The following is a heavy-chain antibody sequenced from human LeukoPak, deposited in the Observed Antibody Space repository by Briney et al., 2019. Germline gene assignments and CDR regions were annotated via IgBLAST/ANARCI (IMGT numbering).Heavy chain of an antibody. CDR3: AVSDDGAFDI. V-gene: IGHV4-30-2*01. CDR1: GGSISSGGYS. D-gene: IGHD1-1*01. Sequence: SETLSLTCAVSGGSISSGGYSWSWIRQPPGKGLEWIGYIYHSGSTYYNPTLKSRVTISVDRSKNQFSLKLSSVTAADTAVYYCAVSDDGAFDIWGQGTMVTVSS. J-gene: IGHJ3*02. CDR2: IYHSGST.